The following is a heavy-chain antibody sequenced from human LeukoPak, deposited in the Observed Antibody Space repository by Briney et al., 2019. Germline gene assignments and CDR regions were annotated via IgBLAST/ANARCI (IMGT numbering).Heavy chain of an antibody. V-gene: IGHV4-38-2*02. J-gene: IGHJ5*02. Sequence: SETLSLTCTVSGYSISSGYYWGWIRQPPGKGLEWIGEINHSGSTNYNPSLKSRVTISVDTSKNQFSLKLSSVTAADTAVYYCARRYGSGSYSLGFDPWGQGTLVTVSS. CDR3: ARRYGSGSYSLGFDP. CDR1: GYSISSGYY. CDR2: INHSGST. D-gene: IGHD3-10*01.